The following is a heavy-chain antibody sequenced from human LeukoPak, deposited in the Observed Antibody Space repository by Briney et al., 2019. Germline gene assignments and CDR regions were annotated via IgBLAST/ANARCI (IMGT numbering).Heavy chain of an antibody. CDR2: IYTSGTI. V-gene: IGHV4-4*07. J-gene: IGHJ4*02. CDR3: ARVVIRPYYFDY. Sequence: PSETLSLTCTVSGGSISSYYWSWIRQPAGTALEWIGRIYTSGTITYNPSPKSRVTMSVDTSKNQFSLKLSSVTAADTAVYYCARVVIRPYYFDYWGQGTLVTVSS. CDR1: GGSISSYY. D-gene: IGHD2-21*01.